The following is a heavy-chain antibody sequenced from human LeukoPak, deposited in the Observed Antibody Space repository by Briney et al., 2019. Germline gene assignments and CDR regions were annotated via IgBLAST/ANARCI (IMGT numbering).Heavy chain of an antibody. Sequence: GESLKISCKGSGYSFTSYWIGWVRQMPGKGLEWMGIIYPGDSDTRYSLSFQGQVTISADKSISTAYLQWSSLKASDTAMYYCARTPSGSYRRGYFDYWGQGTLVTVSS. CDR1: GYSFTSYW. CDR3: ARTPSGSYRRGYFDY. V-gene: IGHV5-51*01. D-gene: IGHD1-26*01. CDR2: IYPGDSDT. J-gene: IGHJ4*02.